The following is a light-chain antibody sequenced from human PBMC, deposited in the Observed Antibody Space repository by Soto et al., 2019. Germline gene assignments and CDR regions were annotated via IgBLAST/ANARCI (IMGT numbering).Light chain of an antibody. CDR1: QSVSSSY. J-gene: IGKJ1*01. CDR2: GAS. V-gene: IGKV3-20*01. Sequence: EIVLPQSPGTLSLSPGERATLSCRASQSVSSSYLAWYQQKPGQAPRLLIYGASSRATGIPDRFSGSGSGTDFTLTISSLEPEDFAVYYCQQYGSSQWTFGQGTK. CDR3: QQYGSSQWT.